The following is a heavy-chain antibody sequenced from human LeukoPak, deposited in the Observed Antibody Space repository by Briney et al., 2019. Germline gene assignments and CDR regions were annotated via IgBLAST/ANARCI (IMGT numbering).Heavy chain of an antibody. CDR1: GFTFSSYG. J-gene: IGHJ4*02. D-gene: IGHD2-15*01. CDR2: IWYDGTDK. Sequence: GRSLRLSCAASGFTFSSYGMHWVRQAPGKGLEWVAAIWYDGTDKKYADSVKGRFTISRDNSKNTLDLEMNSLRAEDTAVYYCARVKDCRGGSCLNNYFDYWGQGTLVTVSS. V-gene: IGHV3-33*01. CDR3: ARVKDCRGGSCLNNYFDY.